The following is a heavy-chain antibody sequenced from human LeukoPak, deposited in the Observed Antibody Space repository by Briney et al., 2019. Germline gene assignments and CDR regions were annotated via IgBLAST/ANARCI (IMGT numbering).Heavy chain of an antibody. CDR2: INDDEREK. CDR3: ARSGTPGSVDY. Sequence: GRSLRLSCAASGFTFSSYGMHWVRQAPGKGLEWVANINDDEREKYYVDSVKGRFTISRDNVKNSLYLQMNSLRAEDTAVYYCARSGTPGSVDYWGQGTLVTVSS. CDR1: GFTFSSYG. D-gene: IGHD3-10*01. J-gene: IGHJ4*02. V-gene: IGHV3-7*01.